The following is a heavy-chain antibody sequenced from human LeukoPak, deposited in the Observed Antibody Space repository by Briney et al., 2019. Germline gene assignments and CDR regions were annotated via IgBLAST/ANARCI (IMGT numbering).Heavy chain of an antibody. Sequence: SETLSLTCTVSGGSISSSSYYWGWIRQPPGKGLEWVGSIYHSGGTYYNPSLQSRVTISVDTSMNQFSLKLSSVTAADTAVYYCARVRLGELILDYWGQGTLVTVSS. D-gene: IGHD3-16*01. J-gene: IGHJ4*02. CDR1: GGSISSSSYY. V-gene: IGHV4-39*07. CDR2: IYHSGGT. CDR3: ARVRLGELILDY.